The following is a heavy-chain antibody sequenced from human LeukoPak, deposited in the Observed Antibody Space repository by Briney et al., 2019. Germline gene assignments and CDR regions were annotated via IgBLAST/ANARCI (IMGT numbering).Heavy chain of an antibody. D-gene: IGHD7-27*01. CDR1: GFTLSSYW. Sequence: GGSLRLSCGASGFTLSSYWMTWVRQAPGKGLEWISYISSSGGTIYYADSVKGRFTISRDNAKNSLYLQMNSLRAEDTAVYYCAKEGGDWGEGYFDYWGQGTLVTVSS. CDR2: ISSSGGTI. CDR3: AKEGGDWGEGYFDY. V-gene: IGHV3-48*04. J-gene: IGHJ4*02.